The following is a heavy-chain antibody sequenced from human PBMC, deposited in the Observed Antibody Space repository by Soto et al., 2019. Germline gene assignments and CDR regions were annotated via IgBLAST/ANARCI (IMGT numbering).Heavy chain of an antibody. CDR2: ISYDGNNK. V-gene: IGHV3-30*03. D-gene: IGHD2-2*01. CDR1: TFTLSTYG. CDR3: ARGAEYQVLSRDYFYGMDV. J-gene: IGHJ6*02. Sequence: QVQLVESGGGVVQPGRSLRLSCAASTFTLSTYGMHWVRQAPGKGLEWVAVISYDGNNKYYADSVNGRFTISRDNSRNTLSLQMNSLTTEDTAVYYCARGAEYQVLSRDYFYGMDVWGQGIMVTVSS.